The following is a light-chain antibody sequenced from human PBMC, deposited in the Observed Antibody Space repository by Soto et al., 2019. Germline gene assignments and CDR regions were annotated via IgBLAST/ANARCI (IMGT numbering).Light chain of an antibody. CDR1: QSISSY. V-gene: IGKV1-39*01. CDR3: QQSYCTPLT. CDR2: AAS. J-gene: IGKJ3*01. Sequence: IQMTQSPSSLSASVGDRVTITCRASQSISSYLNWYQQKPGKAPKLLIYAASSLQSGVPSRFSGSGSGTDFTLTISSLQPEDFATYYCQQSYCTPLTFGPGTKVDI.